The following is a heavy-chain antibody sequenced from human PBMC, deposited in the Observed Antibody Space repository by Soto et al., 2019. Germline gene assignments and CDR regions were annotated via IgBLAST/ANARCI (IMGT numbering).Heavy chain of an antibody. V-gene: IGHV1-18*04. Sequence: QIQLVQSGAEVKKPGASVKVSCKASGYTFTTYGITWLRQAPGQGLEWVGWISAYDGNTNYAQKLQGRVSMTTDPSTNTAYMELRSLRSDDTAVYYCARDPATAYSSSSFDYWGQGTLVTVSS. D-gene: IGHD6-6*01. CDR1: GYTFTTYG. CDR2: ISAYDGNT. CDR3: ARDPATAYSSSSFDY. J-gene: IGHJ4*02.